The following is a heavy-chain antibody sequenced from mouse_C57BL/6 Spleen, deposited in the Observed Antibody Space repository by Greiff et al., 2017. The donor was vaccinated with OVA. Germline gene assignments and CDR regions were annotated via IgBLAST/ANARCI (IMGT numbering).Heavy chain of an antibody. D-gene: IGHD1-1*01. J-gene: IGHJ2*01. CDR3: AREGRYYGSFYYFDY. CDR2: ISDGGSYT. CDR1: GFTFSSYA. Sequence: EVQVVESGGGLVKPGGSLKLSCAASGFTFSSYAMSWVRQTPEKRLEWVATISDGGSYTYYPDNVKGRFTISRDNAKNNLYLQMSHLKSEDTAMYYCAREGRYYGSFYYFDYWGQGTTLTVSS. V-gene: IGHV5-4*01.